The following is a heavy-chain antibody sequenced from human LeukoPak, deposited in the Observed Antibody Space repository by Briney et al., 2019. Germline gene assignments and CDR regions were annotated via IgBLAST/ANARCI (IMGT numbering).Heavy chain of an antibody. CDR2: ISSSGSTI. CDR1: GFTFSDYY. Sequence: GTSLRLSCAASGFTFSDYYMSWIRQAPGKGLEWVSYISSSGSTIYYADSVKGRFTISRDNAKNSLYLQMNSLRAEDTAVYYCARDLKQQSFDYWGQGTLVTVSS. D-gene: IGHD6-13*01. V-gene: IGHV3-11*01. J-gene: IGHJ4*02. CDR3: ARDLKQQSFDY.